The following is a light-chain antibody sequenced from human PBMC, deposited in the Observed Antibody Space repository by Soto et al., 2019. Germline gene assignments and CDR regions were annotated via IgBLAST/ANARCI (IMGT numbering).Light chain of an antibody. CDR2: HAS. CDR1: QSVRRY. J-gene: IGKJ1*01. Sequence: IVLTQSPSTLSLSPGERATLSCRASQSVRRYLAWYQQKPGQAPRLLIYHASNRATGIPARFSGSGSGTDFTLTISSLAPEDFAIYYCQHHSNWLWTFGQGTKVDNK. CDR3: QHHSNWLWT. V-gene: IGKV3-11*01.